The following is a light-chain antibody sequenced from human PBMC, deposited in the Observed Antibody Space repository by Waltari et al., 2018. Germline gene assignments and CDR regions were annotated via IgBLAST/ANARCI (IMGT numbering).Light chain of an antibody. CDR2: SAS. CDR3: QQSYNLPPT. V-gene: IGKV1-39*01. CDR1: QTVTGW. J-gene: IGKJ3*01. Sequence: DIQMTQSPSSLSASVGDRVTITCRASQTVTGWLNWYQENPGKAPKLLIYSASILESGVPSRFSGSGFGTDFTLTITSLQREDVATYYCQQSYNLPPTFGPGTKVDIK.